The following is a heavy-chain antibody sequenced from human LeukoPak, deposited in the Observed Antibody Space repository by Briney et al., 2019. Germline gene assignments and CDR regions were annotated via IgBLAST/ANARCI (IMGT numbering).Heavy chain of an antibody. J-gene: IGHJ3*02. CDR2: INHSGST. V-gene: IGHV4-34*01. CDR1: GGSFSGYY. CDR3: AREIVGATFAYAFDI. Sequence: SETLSLTCAVYGGSFSGYYWSWIRQPPGKGLEWIGEINHSGSTNYNPSLKSRVTISVDTSKNQFSLKLSSVTAADTAVYYCAREIVGATFAYAFDIWGKGQWSPSLQ. D-gene: IGHD1-26*01.